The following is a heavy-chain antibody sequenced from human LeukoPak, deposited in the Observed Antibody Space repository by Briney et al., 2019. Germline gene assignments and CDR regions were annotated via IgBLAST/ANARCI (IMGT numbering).Heavy chain of an antibody. CDR3: ARGQRHSSSWYGPDAFDI. D-gene: IGHD6-13*01. J-gene: IGHJ3*02. CDR2: IYSGGST. V-gene: IGHV3-53*01. CDR1: GFTVSSNY. Sequence: PGGSLRLSCAASGFTVSSNYMSWVRQAPGKGLGWVSVIYSGGSTYYADSVKGRFTISRDNSKNTLYLQMNSLRAEDTAVYYCARGQRHSSSWYGPDAFDIWGQGTLVTVSS.